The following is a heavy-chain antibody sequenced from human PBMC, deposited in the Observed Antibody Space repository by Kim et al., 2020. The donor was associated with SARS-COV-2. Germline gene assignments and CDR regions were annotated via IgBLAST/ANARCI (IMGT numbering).Heavy chain of an antibody. CDR2: FDPEDGET. J-gene: IGHJ6*02. V-gene: IGHV1-24*01. CDR3: ATAPAKYYDSSGYSYYYYYGMDV. CDR1: GYTLTELS. D-gene: IGHD3-22*01. Sequence: ASVKVSCKVSGYTLTELSMHWVRPAPGKGLEWMGGFDPEDGETIYAQKFQGRVTMTEDTSTDTAYMELSSLRSGDTAVYYCATAPAKYYDSSGYSYYYYYGMDVWGQGTTVTVSS.